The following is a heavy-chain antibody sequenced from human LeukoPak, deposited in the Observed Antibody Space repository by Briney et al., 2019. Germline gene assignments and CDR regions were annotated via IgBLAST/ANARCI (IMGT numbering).Heavy chain of an antibody. CDR2: MNPNSGNT. CDR1: GYSENFYG. CDR3: ARGRYCSGGSCYGPRGLYVFDI. Sequence: ASVKVSCKTSGYSENFYGITWVRQVAGQGLEWMGWMNPNSGNTGYAQKFQGRVTMTRNTSISTAYMELSSLRSEDTAVYYCARGRYCSGGSCYGPRGLYVFDIWGQGTMVTVSS. J-gene: IGHJ3*02. D-gene: IGHD2-15*01. V-gene: IGHV1-8*01.